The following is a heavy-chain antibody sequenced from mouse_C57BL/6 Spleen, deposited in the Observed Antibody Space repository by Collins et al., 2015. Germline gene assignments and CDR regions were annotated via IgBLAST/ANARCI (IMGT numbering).Heavy chain of an antibody. CDR3: ARGGYYGHYGAMDY. V-gene: IGHV1-53*01. J-gene: IGHJ4*01. D-gene: IGHD2-1*01. CDR1: GYTFTSYW. CDR2: INPSNAGT. Sequence: QVQLQQPGTELVKPGASVKLSCKASGYTFTSYWIHWVKQRPGQGLEWIGNINPSNAGTNYNEKFKNTATLTVDKSSNTAYMQLSSLTSEDSAVYYCARGGYYGHYGAMDYWGQGTSVTVSS.